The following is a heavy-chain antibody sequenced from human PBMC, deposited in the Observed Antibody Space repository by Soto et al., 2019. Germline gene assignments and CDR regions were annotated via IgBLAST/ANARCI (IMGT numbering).Heavy chain of an antibody. CDR1: GFTFSSYA. V-gene: IGHV3-23*01. CDR2: ISGSGGST. CDR3: AKDRQRYSSGWYRPGGYYFDY. D-gene: IGHD6-19*01. J-gene: IGHJ4*02. Sequence: PGGSLRLSCAASGFTFSSYAMSWVRQAPGKGLEWVSAISGSGGSTYYADSVKGRFTISRDNSKNTLYLQMNSLRAEDTAVYYCAKDRQRYSSGWYRPGGYYFDYWGQGTLVTVYS.